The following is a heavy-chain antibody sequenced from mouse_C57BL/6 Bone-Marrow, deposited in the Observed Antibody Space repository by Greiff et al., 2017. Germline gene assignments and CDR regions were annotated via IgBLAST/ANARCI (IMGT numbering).Heavy chain of an antibody. CDR3: TTSDDGSRFAY. J-gene: IGHJ3*01. D-gene: IGHD1-1*01. CDR2: IDPENGDT. CDR1: GFNIKDDY. Sequence: EVQLQQSGAELVRPGASVKLSCTASGFNIKDDYMHWVKQRPEQGLEWIGWIDPENGDTEYASKFKGKATITADTSSNTAYMQLSSLTSEDTAVYYCTTSDDGSRFAYWGQGTLVTVSA. V-gene: IGHV14-4*01.